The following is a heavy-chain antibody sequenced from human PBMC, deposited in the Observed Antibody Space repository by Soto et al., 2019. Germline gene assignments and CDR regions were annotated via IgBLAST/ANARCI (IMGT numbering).Heavy chain of an antibody. J-gene: IGHJ4*02. CDR1: GFTVSSNY. CDR2: IYSGGST. CDR3: AREKRGKQGLGD. D-gene: IGHD6-19*01. Sequence: EVQLVETGGGLIQPGGSLRLSCAASGFTVSSNYMSWVRQAPGKGLEWVSVIYSGGSTYYADSVKGRFTISRDNSKNTLYLQMNSLRAEDTAVYYCAREKRGKQGLGDWGQGTLVTVSS. V-gene: IGHV3-53*02.